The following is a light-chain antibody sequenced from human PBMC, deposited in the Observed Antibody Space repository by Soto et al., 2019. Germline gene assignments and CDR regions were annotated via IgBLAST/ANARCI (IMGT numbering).Light chain of an antibody. V-gene: IGKV1-39*01. CDR3: QQSFTTPLT. J-gene: IGKJ4*01. Sequence: DIQMTQAPSSLPASVGDRVTITCRASQTIGNYLNWYQQRPGKAPNLLISAASTLQSGVPSRFSGSGSGTDFNLTINSLQPEDFATYFCQQSFTTPLTFGGGTKVDIK. CDR2: AAS. CDR1: QTIGNY.